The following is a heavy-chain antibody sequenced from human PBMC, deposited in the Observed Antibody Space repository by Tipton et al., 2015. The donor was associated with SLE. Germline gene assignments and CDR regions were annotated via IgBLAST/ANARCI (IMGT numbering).Heavy chain of an antibody. CDR3: ASSYYDSSGYYYDY. V-gene: IGHV3-30*02. CDR1: GFTFSSYG. Sequence: SLRLSCAASGFTFSSYGMHWVRRAPGKGLEWVAFIRYDGGNKYYADSVKGRFTISRDNSKNTLYLQMNSLRAEDTAVYYCASSYYDSSGYYYDYWGQGTLVTVSS. D-gene: IGHD3-22*01. CDR2: IRYDGGNK. J-gene: IGHJ4*02.